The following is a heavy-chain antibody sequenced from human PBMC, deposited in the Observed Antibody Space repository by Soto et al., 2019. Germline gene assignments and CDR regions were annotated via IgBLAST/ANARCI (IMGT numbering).Heavy chain of an antibody. CDR2: IDPSDSYT. V-gene: IGHV5-10-1*01. J-gene: IGHJ6*02. CDR1: GYSFTSYW. CDR3: ARDHCSSTSCYPNYYYGMDV. Sequence: PGESLKISCKGSGYSFTSYWSSWVRQMPGKGLEWMGRIDPSDSYTNYSPSFQGHVTISADKSISTAYLQWSSLKASDTAMYYCARDHCSSTSCYPNYYYGMDVWGQGTTVTVSS. D-gene: IGHD2-2*01.